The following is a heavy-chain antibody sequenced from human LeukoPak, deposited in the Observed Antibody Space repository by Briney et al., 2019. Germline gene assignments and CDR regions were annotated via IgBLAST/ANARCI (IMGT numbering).Heavy chain of an antibody. CDR3: ARRKFLGWFDP. CDR2: IIPIFGTA. D-gene: IGHD7-27*01. V-gene: IGHV1-69*05. Sequence: ASVKVSCKASGGTFSSYAISWVRQAPGQGLEWMGRIIPIFGTANYAQKFQGRVTISRNTSISTAYMELSSLRSDDTAIYYCARRKFLGWFDPWGQGTLVTASS. J-gene: IGHJ5*02. CDR1: GGTFSSYA.